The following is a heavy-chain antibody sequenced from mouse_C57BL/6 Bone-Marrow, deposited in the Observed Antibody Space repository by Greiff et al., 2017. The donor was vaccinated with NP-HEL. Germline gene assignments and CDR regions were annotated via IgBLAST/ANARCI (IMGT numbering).Heavy chain of an antibody. J-gene: IGHJ3*01. CDR1: GFTFSDYY. D-gene: IGHD1-1*01. CDR2: ISNGGGST. V-gene: IGHV5-12*01. CDR3: ARQRVTTVVPFAY. Sequence: EVKLEESGGGLVQPGGSLKLSCAASGFTFSDYYMYWVRQTPEKRLEWVAYISNGGGSTYYPDTVKGRFTISRDNAKNTLYLQMSRLKSEDTAMYYCARQRVTTVVPFAYWGQGTLVTVSA.